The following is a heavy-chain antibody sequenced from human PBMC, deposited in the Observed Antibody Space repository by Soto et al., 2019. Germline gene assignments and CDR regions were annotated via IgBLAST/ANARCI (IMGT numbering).Heavy chain of an antibody. CDR1: GFTFTSSA. CDR3: AALYIVGATMFDY. CDR2: IVVGSGNT. J-gene: IGHJ4*02. V-gene: IGHV1-58*01. Sequence: SVKVSCKASGFTFTSSAVQWVRQARGQRLEWIGWIVVGSGNTNYAQKFQERVTITRDMSTSTAYMELSSLRSEDTAVYYCAALYIVGATMFDYWGQGTLVTVSS. D-gene: IGHD1-26*01.